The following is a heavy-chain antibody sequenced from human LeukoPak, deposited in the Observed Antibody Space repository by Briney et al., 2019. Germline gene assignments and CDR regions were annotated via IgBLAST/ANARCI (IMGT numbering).Heavy chain of an antibody. V-gene: IGHV4-34*01. CDR1: GGSFSGYY. Sequence: SETLSLTCAVYGGSFSGYYWSWIRQPPGKGLEWIGEINHSGSTNYNPSLKSRVTISVDTSKNQFSLKLSSVTAADTAVYYCARLRSSDWLQTYEYYYMDVRGKGTTVTVSS. J-gene: IGHJ6*03. CDR2: INHSGST. CDR3: ARLRSSDWLQTYEYYYMDV. D-gene: IGHD3-9*01.